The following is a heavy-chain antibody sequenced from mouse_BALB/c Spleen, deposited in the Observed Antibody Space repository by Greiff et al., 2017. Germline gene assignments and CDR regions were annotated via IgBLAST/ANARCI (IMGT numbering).Heavy chain of an antibody. CDR1: GFTFSSYA. J-gene: IGHJ4*01. Sequence: EVQLVESGGGLVKPGGSLKLSCAASGFTFSSYAMSWVRQTPEKRLEWVASISSGGSTYYPDSVKGRFTISRDNARNILYLQMSSLRSEDTAMYYCARVSSYGYYAMDYWGQGTSVTVSS. D-gene: IGHD1-2*01. V-gene: IGHV5-6-5*01. CDR3: ARVSSYGYYAMDY. CDR2: ISSGGST.